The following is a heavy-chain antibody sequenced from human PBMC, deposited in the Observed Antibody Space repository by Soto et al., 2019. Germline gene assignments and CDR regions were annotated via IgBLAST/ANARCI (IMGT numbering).Heavy chain of an antibody. Sequence: QVQLVQSGAEVKKPGASVKVSCKASGYTFTSYDINWVRQATGQGLEWMGWMNPNSGNTGYAQKFQGRVTMTRNTSISTAYMELSSLRSEDTAVYYRARGAYGSGRVDYYYMDVWGKGTTVTVSS. CDR1: GYTFTSYD. J-gene: IGHJ6*03. CDR2: MNPNSGNT. D-gene: IGHD3-10*01. CDR3: ARGAYGSGRVDYYYMDV. V-gene: IGHV1-8*01.